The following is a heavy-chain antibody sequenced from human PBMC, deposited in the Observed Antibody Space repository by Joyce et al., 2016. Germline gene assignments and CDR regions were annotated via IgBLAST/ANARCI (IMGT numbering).Heavy chain of an antibody. CDR3: ARDSPLTY. J-gene: IGHJ4*02. Sequence: QVQLVQSGAEVKQPGASVKVSCKASGYTFTGYYIHWVRQAPGQGLEWMGWISPNSGDTNYAQKFQGRVSMTRDMSISTAYMELSGLMSDDTAVYYCARDSPLTYWGQGTLLAVSS. V-gene: IGHV1-2*02. CDR1: GYTFTGYY. CDR2: ISPNSGDT.